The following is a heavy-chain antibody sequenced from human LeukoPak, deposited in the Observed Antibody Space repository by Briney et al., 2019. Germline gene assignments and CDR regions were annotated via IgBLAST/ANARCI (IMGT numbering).Heavy chain of an antibody. V-gene: IGHV3-30*18. CDR3: AKDPLSTVVSYFDY. D-gene: IGHD4-23*01. J-gene: IGHJ4*02. CDR2: ISYDGSNK. Sequence: PGRSLRLSCAASGSTFSSYGMHWVRQAPGEGLEWVAVISYDGSNKYYADSVKGRFTISRDNSKNTLYLQMSSLRAEDTAVYYCAKDPLSTVVSYFDYWGQGTLVTVSS. CDR1: GSTFSSYG.